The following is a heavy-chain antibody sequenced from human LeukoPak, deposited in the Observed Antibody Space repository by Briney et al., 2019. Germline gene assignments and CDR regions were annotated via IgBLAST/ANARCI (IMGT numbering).Heavy chain of an antibody. CDR2: ISESGDTT. CDR1: GFTFSGRA. J-gene: IGHJ6*03. CDR3: ARGSPGFYYYMDV. V-gene: IGHV3-23*01. Sequence: GGSLTLSCAASGFTFSGRAMTWVRQAPGKGLEWVSVISESGDTTYYADSAKGRFTMSRDNSKNTLYLQMHSLRAEDTAVYYCARGSPGFYYYMDVWGRGTTVTVSS. D-gene: IGHD5-12*01.